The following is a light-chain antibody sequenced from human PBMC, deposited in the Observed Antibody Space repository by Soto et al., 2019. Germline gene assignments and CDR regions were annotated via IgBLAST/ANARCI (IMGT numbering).Light chain of an antibody. CDR2: GAS. CDR3: QQYTSSPPT. V-gene: IGKV3-20*01. CDR1: QSVSSTY. Sequence: EIVLTQSPGTLSLSLGERATLSCRASQSVSSTYLAWYQQKPGQAPRLLIYGASSRATGIPDRFSGSGSGTDFTLTISRLEPEDFAVYFCQQYTSSPPTFGQGTKVEIK. J-gene: IGKJ1*01.